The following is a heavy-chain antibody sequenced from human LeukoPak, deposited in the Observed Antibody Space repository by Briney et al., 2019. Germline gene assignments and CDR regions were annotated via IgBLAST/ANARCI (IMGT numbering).Heavy chain of an antibody. CDR3: ARHGHCTNGVCYSNYYYYMDV. CDR2: IYPDDSDT. Sequence: GESLQISCKGSGYIFTSYWIGWARQMPGKGLEWMGIIYPDDSDTRYSPSFEGQVIISVDKSISTAYLQWSSLKASDTATYYCARHGHCTNGVCYSNYYYYMDVWGKGTTVTVSS. J-gene: IGHJ6*03. CDR1: GYIFTSYW. V-gene: IGHV5-51*01. D-gene: IGHD2-8*01.